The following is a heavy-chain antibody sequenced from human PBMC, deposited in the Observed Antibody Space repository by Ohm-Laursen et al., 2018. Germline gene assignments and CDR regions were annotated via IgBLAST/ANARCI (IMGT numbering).Heavy chain of an antibody. CDR1: GGSISGSY. D-gene: IGHD6-6*01. Sequence: TLSLTCTVSGGSISGSYWSWIRQPPGKGLEWIGYIYYTGTTNYNPSLKSRVTISVDTSKNQFSLKLSSVTAADTAVYYCARVGAARLFYWFDPWGQGTLVTVSS. V-gene: IGHV4-59*12. CDR3: ARVGAARLFYWFDP. CDR2: IYYTGTT. J-gene: IGHJ5*02.